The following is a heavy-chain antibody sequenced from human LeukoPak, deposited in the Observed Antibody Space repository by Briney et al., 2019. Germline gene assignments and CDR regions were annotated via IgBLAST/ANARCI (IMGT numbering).Heavy chain of an antibody. V-gene: IGHV3-73*01. Sequence: GGSLRLSCAASGFAFSGSAMRWVRQASGKGLECVGRIRSKANSYATAYAASVKGRVTIARDNSKNTLYLQMNSLRPADTAVYYCAKQWLVGIWGQGTLVTVSS. D-gene: IGHD6-19*01. J-gene: IGHJ4*02. CDR3: AKQWLVGI. CDR2: IRSKANSYAT. CDR1: GFAFSGSA.